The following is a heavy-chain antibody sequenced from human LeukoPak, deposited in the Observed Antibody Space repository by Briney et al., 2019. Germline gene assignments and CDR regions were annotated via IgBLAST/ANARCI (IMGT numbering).Heavy chain of an antibody. CDR3: ARDRWVGGYDYFDY. CDR2: IYSGGST. CDR1: GFTVSSNY. J-gene: IGHJ4*02. Sequence: GGSLRLSCAASGFTVSSNYMSWVRQAPGKGLKWVSVIYSGGSTYYADSVKGRFTISRDNSKNTLYLQMNSLRAEDTAVYYCARDRWVGGYDYFDYWGQGTLVTVSS. D-gene: IGHD5-12*01. V-gene: IGHV3-66*02.